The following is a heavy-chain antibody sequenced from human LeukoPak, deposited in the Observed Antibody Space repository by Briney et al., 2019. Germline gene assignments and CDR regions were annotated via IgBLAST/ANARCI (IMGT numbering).Heavy chain of an antibody. CDR2: IYYSGST. CDR1: GGSISSYY. Sequence: SETLSLTCTVSGGSISSYYWSWIRQPPGKGLEWIGYIYYSGSTNYNPSLKSRVTISVDTSKNQFSLKLSSVTAADTAVYYCARVVGTAPAYAYYFDYWGQGTLVTVSS. J-gene: IGHJ4*02. V-gene: IGHV4-59*01. D-gene: IGHD2-15*01. CDR3: ARVVGTAPAYAYYFDY.